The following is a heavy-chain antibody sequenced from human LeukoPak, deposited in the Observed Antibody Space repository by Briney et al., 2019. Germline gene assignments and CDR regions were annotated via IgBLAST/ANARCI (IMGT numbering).Heavy chain of an antibody. D-gene: IGHD4-17*01. J-gene: IGHJ4*02. CDR2: IYPGDSDT. V-gene: IGHV5-51*01. CDR3: ASRSHNYGDYGWFDY. CDR1: GYSFTSYW. Sequence: GESLKISCKGSGYSFTSYWIGWVRQMPGEGLEWMGIIYPGDSDTRYSPSFQGQVTISADKSISTAYLQWSSLKASDTAMYYCASRSHNYGDYGWFDYWGQGTLVTVSS.